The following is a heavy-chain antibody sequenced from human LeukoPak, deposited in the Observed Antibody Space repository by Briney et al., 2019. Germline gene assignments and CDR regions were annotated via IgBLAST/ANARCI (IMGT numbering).Heavy chain of an antibody. CDR3: ARGDDSGYYDYFDY. V-gene: IGHV3-53*01. CDR2: IYTGGNT. Sequence: GSLRLSCAASGFAVDSNYLSWVRQAPGKGLEWVSTIYTGGNTYYAASVKGRFTISRDFSKNTVFLHMNSLRAEDTAMYYCARGDDSGYYDYFDYWGQGALVTVSS. CDR1: GFAVDSNY. D-gene: IGHD3-22*01. J-gene: IGHJ4*02.